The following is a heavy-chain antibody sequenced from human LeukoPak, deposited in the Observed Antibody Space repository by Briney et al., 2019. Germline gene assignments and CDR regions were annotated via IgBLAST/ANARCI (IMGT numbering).Heavy chain of an antibody. Sequence: SQTLSLTCTVSGGSISSGGYYWSWIRQHPGKGLEWIGYIYYSGSTYYNPSLKSRVTISVDTSKNQFSLKLSSVTAADTAVYYCARLRPLKSSGYYPYFDYWGQGTLVTVSS. D-gene: IGHD3-22*01. J-gene: IGHJ4*02. CDR2: IYYSGST. CDR3: ARLRPLKSSGYYPYFDY. V-gene: IGHV4-31*03. CDR1: GGSISSGGYY.